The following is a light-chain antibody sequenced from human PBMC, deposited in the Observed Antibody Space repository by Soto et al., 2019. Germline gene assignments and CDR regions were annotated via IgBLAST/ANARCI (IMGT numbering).Light chain of an antibody. CDR3: AAWDDSLNAVV. Sequence: QSVLTQPPSASGTPGQRVTMSCSGGSSNIGSNTVNWYQQLPGTAPNLLIYSNNQRPSGVPDRFSGSKSGTSASLAISGLQSEDEADYYCAAWDDSLNAVVFGGGTKLTVL. CDR1: SSNIGSNT. J-gene: IGLJ2*01. CDR2: SNN. V-gene: IGLV1-44*01.